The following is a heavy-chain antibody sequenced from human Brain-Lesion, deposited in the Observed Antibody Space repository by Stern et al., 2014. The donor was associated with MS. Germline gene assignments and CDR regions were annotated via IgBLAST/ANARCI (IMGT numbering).Heavy chain of an antibody. V-gene: IGHV4-61*02. D-gene: IGHD2-2*01. CDR2: IFNSGST. J-gene: IGHJ6*02. Sequence: QVQLVQSGPGLVKPSQTLSLSCTVSGGSISSGGYYWSWIRQPAGKGLEWIGRIFNSGSTSYNPPLKSPVTISIDTSKNQFSRRLNSMTAADTAVYYCARGRVVPGFQYYATDVWGQGTTVIVSS. CDR3: ARGRVVPGFQYYATDV. CDR1: GGSISSGGYY.